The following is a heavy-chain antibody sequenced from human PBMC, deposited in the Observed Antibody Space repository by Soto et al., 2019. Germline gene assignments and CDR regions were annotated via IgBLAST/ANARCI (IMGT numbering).Heavy chain of an antibody. CDR2: IDPDSGGT. CDR3: SIVAVPGRAFDI. D-gene: IGHD6-19*01. CDR1: GYSFTGHY. V-gene: IGHV1-2*02. Sequence: QVQLVQSGAEVKKPGASVKVSCKASGYSFTGHYMHWVRQAPGQGLEWLGWIDPDSGGTNYEQKFQGRVTMTRDTSISTAYMELSRMRSDDTAVYDYSIVAVPGRAFDIWGQETMFTVSS. J-gene: IGHJ3*02.